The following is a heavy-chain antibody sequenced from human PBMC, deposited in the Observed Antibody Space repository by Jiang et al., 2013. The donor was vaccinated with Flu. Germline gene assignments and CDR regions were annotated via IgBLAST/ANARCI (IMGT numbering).Heavy chain of an antibody. V-gene: IGHV1-3*01. CDR2: INAGNDNT. D-gene: IGHD6-6*01. J-gene: IGHJ6*02. CDR3: ATRAYDSSSLDGYYYYYGMDV. Sequence: KASGYSFATSGVHWVRQAPGQRLEWMGWINAGNDNTKYSQKFQGRLIITRDTSANTAYMELRSLRPQDTAVYYCATRAYDSSSLDGYYYYYGMDVWGQGTTVTVSS. CDR1: GYSFATSG.